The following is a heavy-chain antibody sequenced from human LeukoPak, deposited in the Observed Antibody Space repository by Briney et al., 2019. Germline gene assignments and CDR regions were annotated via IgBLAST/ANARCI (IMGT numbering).Heavy chain of an antibody. CDR1: GYTLTELS. V-gene: IGHV1-24*01. Sequence: GASAKVSCKVSGYTLTELSMHWVRQAPGKGLEWMGGFDPEDGETIYAQKFQGRVTMTEDTSTDTAYMELSSLRSEDTAVYYCATSPITMVRGVIITLALDYWGQGTLVTVSS. D-gene: IGHD3-10*01. J-gene: IGHJ4*02. CDR2: FDPEDGET. CDR3: ATSPITMVRGVIITLALDY.